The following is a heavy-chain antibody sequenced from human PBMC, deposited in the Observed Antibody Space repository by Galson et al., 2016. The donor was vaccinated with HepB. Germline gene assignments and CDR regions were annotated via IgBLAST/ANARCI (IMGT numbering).Heavy chain of an antibody. CDR1: GFTFSNYA. Sequence: SLRLSCAASGFTFSNYAMSWVRQAPGKGLEWVSAISGSGGSPYYADSVKGRFTISRDNSKNTLYLQMNSLRVEDTALYYCAKDTRSCFYSRWFDPWGQGTLVTVSS. J-gene: IGHJ5*02. D-gene: IGHD3-3*01. CDR2: ISGSGGSP. CDR3: AKDTRSCFYSRWFDP. V-gene: IGHV3-23*01.